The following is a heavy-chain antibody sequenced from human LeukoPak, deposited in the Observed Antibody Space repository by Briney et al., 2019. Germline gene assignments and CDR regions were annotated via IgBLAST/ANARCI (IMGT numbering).Heavy chain of an antibody. Sequence: PGGPLRLSCAASGFTFSSYEMNWVPQAPGKGLEGVSYISSSGSTIYYADSVKGRFTISRDNAKNSLYLQMNRLRAEDTAVYYCAELGITMIGGVWGKGTTVTISS. V-gene: IGHV3-48*03. CDR3: AELGITMIGGV. D-gene: IGHD3-10*02. J-gene: IGHJ6*04. CDR1: GFTFSSYE. CDR2: ISSSGSTI.